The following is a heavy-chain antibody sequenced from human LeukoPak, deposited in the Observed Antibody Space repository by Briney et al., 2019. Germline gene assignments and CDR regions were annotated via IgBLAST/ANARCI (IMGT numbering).Heavy chain of an antibody. D-gene: IGHD2-8*01. Sequence: GGSLRLSCAASGFTFSSAPMSWVRQAPGKGLEWVSVIGGSCGNTNYADSVRGRFTISRDNSKNTLYLQMNSLRAEDTAVYYCAQWHTVDYWGQGTLVTVSS. CDR1: GFTFSSAP. J-gene: IGHJ4*02. CDR3: AQWHTVDY. CDR2: IGGSCGNT. V-gene: IGHV3-23*01.